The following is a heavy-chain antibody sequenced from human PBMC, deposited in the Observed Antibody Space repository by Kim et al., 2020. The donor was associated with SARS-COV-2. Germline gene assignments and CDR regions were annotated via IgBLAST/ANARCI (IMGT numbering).Heavy chain of an antibody. J-gene: IGHJ4*02. CDR2: ISWNSGSI. V-gene: IGHV3-9*01. D-gene: IGHD1-26*01. Sequence: GGSLRLSCAASGFTFDDYAMHWVRQAPGKGLEWVSGISWNSGSIGYADSVKGRFTISRDNTKNSLYLQMNSLRAEDTALYYCAKDMGRGSYYLFDYWGQGTLVTVSS. CDR1: GFTFDDYA. CDR3: AKDMGRGSYYLFDY.